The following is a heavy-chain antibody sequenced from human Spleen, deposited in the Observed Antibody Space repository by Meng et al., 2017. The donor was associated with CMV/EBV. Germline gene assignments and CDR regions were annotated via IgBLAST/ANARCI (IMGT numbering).Heavy chain of an antibody. CDR2: IYSGGGT. J-gene: IGHJ4*02. V-gene: IGHV3-66*01. D-gene: IGHD4/OR15-4a*01. Sequence: GGSLRLSCEASGFTFSAYTMNWVRQAPGKGLEWVSVIYSGGGTYYADSVKGRFTISRDNSKNALYLQMNSLRVEDAAVYYCARDPWCTLWGQGTLVTVSS. CDR1: GFTFSAYT. CDR3: ARDPWCTL.